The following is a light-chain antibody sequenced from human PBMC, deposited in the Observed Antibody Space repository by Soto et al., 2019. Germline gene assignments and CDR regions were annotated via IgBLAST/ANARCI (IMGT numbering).Light chain of an antibody. CDR2: EVN. J-gene: IGLJ1*01. CDR3: SAYTTSNTLI. Sequence: SALTQPASVSGSPGQSVTISCTGTISDVGGYYYVSWYQQHTGTAPKLILYEVNHRPSGVSNRFSGSKSGNTASLIISGLQTEDEANYYCSAYTTSNTLIFGTGTKVTV. CDR1: ISDVGGYYY. V-gene: IGLV2-14*01.